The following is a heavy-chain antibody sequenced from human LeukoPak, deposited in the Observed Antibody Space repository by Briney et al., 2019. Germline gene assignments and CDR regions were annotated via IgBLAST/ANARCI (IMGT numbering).Heavy chain of an antibody. J-gene: IGHJ4*02. CDR2: IRYDGSNK. V-gene: IGHV3-30*02. CDR3: AKDSGYYYDSSGYYPDY. D-gene: IGHD3-22*01. Sequence: QPGGSQRLSCAASGFTFSSYGMHWVRQAPGKGLEWVAFIRYDGSNKYYADSVKGRFTISRDNSKNTLYLQMNSLRAEDTAVFYCAKDSGYYYDSSGYYPDYWGQGALVTVSS. CDR1: GFTFSSYG.